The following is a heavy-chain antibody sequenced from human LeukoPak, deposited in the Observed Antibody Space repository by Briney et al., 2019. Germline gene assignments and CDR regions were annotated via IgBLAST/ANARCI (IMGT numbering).Heavy chain of an antibody. D-gene: IGHD3-3*01. CDR2: IYYSGST. CDR3: ARVGPYYDFWSGYSY. J-gene: IGHJ4*02. V-gene: IGHV4-31*03. Sequence: PSETLSLTCTVSGGSISSGGYYWSWIRQHPGKGLEWIGYIYYSGSTYYNPSLKSRVTISVDTSKNQFSLKLSSVTAADAAVYYCARVGPYYDFWSGYSYWGQGTLVTVSS. CDR1: GGSISSGGYY.